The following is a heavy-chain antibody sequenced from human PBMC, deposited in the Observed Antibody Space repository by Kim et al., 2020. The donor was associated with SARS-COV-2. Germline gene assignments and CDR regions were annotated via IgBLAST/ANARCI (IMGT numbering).Heavy chain of an antibody. V-gene: IGHV3-30*18. Sequence: GGSLRLSCAASGFTFSSYGMHWVRQAPGKGLEWVAVISYDGSNKYYADSVKGRFTISRDNSKNTLYLQMNSLRAEDTAVYYCAKPKTVAGTTYYYGMDV. CDR2: ISYDGSNK. D-gene: IGHD6-19*01. CDR3: AKPKTVAGTTYYYGMDV. CDR1: GFTFSSYG. J-gene: IGHJ6*01.